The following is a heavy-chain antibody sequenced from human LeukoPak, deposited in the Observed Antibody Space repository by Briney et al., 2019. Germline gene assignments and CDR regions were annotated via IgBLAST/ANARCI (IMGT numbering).Heavy chain of an antibody. V-gene: IGHV3-13*04. CDR1: VSPSSAYD. D-gene: IGHD2-15*01. J-gene: IGHJ6*02. Sequence: QPGGSLSLSCAASVSPSSAYDMPVFRQAQGRGLEWFSGFNPAGDTDSPASVKGRFTISREDAKNSFYLQMNSLRAGDTAVYYCARGDCTGGSCASMDVWGQGTTVTVSS. CDR3: ARGDCTGGSCASMDV. CDR2: FNPAGDT.